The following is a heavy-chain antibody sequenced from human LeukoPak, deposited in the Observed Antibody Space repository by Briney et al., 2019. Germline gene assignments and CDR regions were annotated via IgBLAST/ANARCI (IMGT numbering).Heavy chain of an antibody. D-gene: IGHD5-24*01. CDR3: ARGGLEMATIALAY. V-gene: IGHV1-18*01. CDR1: AYTFTIYG. Sequence: ASVTVSFTSSAYTFTIYGISWVRQAPGQGLEWMGWISAYNGNTNYAQKLPGRVTMTTDTSTSTAYMELRSLRSDDTAVYYCARGGLEMATIALAYWGQGTLVTVSS. J-gene: IGHJ4*02. CDR2: ISAYNGNT.